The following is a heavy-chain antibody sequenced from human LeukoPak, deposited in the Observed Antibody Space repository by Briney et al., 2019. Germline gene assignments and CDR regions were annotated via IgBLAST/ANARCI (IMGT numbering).Heavy chain of an antibody. J-gene: IGHJ4*02. D-gene: IGHD3-22*01. Sequence: AVKVSCKASGYIFTSYVLHWVRQAPGQGLEWMGWINTNTGNPTYAQGFTGRFVFSLDTSVSTAYLQISSLKADDTAMYYCARGDYETHGYQTRWGQGTLVTVSS. CDR3: ARGDYETHGYQTR. CDR2: INTNTGNP. CDR1: GYIFTSYV. V-gene: IGHV7-4-1*02.